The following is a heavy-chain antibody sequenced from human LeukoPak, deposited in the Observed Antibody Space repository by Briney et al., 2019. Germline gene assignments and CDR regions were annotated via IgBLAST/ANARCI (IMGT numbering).Heavy chain of an antibody. D-gene: IGHD4-23*01. CDR1: GGTFSSYA. V-gene: IGHV1-69*04. CDR2: IIPILGIA. J-gene: IGHJ6*02. CDR3: ARGGYGGNSYYYGMDV. Sequence: ASVKVSCKASGGTFSSYAISWVRQAPGQGLEWMGRIIPILGIADYAQKFQGRVTITADKSTSTAYMELSSLRSEDTAVYYCARGGYGGNSYYYGMDVWGQGTTVTVSS.